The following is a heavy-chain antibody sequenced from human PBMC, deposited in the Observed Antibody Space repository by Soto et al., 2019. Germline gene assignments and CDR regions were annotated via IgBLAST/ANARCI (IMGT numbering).Heavy chain of an antibody. J-gene: IGHJ4*02. D-gene: IGHD5-18*01. Sequence: QVQLVESGGGVVQPGRSLRLSCAASGFTFSSYGMHWVRQAPGKGLEWVAVIWYDGSNKYYADSVKGRFTISRDNSKNTLYLQMNSLRAEDTAVYYCARDEVGGSTAMKDYWGQGTLVTVSS. CDR2: IWYDGSNK. CDR3: ARDEVGGSTAMKDY. V-gene: IGHV3-33*01. CDR1: GFTFSSYG.